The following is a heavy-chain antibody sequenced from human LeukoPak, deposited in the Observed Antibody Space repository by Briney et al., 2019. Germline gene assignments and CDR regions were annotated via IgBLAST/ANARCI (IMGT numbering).Heavy chain of an antibody. CDR2: IYSGGST. J-gene: IGHJ4*02. D-gene: IGHD3-22*01. Sequence: GGSLRLSCAASEFTVSTNHMTWVRQAPGKGLEWVSIIYSGGSTYYADSVKGRYTISRDNSKNTLYLQMNSLRAEDTAVYYCARGPYDNSGYRFDYWGQGTLVTVSS. V-gene: IGHV3-66*01. CDR1: EFTVSTNH. CDR3: ARGPYDNSGYRFDY.